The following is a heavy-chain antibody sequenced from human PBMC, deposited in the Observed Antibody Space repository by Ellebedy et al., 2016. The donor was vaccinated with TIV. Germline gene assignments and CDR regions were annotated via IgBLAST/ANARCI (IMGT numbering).Heavy chain of an antibody. CDR3: AKGPAAGSFDY. V-gene: IGHV3-23*01. Sequence: GESLKISCAASGFTFSSYAMSWVRQAPGKGLEWVSAISGSGGSTYYADSVKGRFTISRDNSKNTLYLQMNSLRAEDTAVYYCAKGPAAGSFDYWGQGTLVTVSS. D-gene: IGHD6-13*01. CDR2: ISGSGGST. J-gene: IGHJ4*02. CDR1: GFTFSSYA.